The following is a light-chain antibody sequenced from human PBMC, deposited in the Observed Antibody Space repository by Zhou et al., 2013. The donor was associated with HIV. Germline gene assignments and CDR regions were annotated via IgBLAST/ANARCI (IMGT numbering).Light chain of an antibody. Sequence: DIQVTQSPSSLSASVGDRITITCRTSQSISAHLNWYQQKSGKAPTLLVYAASNLQSGVPLRVTGSGSGTEFTLSIGNLQPEDFATYSCQQSYSTPITFGQGTRLEIK. CDR3: QQSYSTPIT. CDR1: QSISAH. J-gene: IGKJ5*01. CDR2: AAS. V-gene: IGKV1-39*01.